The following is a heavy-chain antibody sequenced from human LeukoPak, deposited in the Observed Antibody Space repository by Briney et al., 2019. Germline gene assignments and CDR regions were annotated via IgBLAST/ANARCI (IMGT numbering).Heavy chain of an antibody. V-gene: IGHV3-48*03. CDR2: ISSSGSTI. CDR1: GFTFSSYE. CDR3: AREDLQWPYAFDI. D-gene: IGHD6-19*01. Sequence: SGGSLRLSCAASGFTFSSYEMNWVRQAPGKGLEWVSYISSSGSTIYYADSVKGRFTISRDNAKNSLYLQMNSLRAEDTAVYYCAREDLQWPYAFDIWGQGTMVTVSS. J-gene: IGHJ3*02.